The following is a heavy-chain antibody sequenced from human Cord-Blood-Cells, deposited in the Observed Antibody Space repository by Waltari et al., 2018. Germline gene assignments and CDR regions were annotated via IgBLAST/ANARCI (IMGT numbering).Heavy chain of an antibody. Sequence: EVQLVESGGGLIQPGGSLRLSCSASGFTVSSHYLCWVRQAPGKGLEWVSGIYSGGSTYYADSGKGRFTSSRDNSKNTLYLQMNSLRAEDTAVYYCARGGSHDAFDIWGQGTMVTVSS. J-gene: IGHJ3*02. V-gene: IGHV3-53*01. D-gene: IGHD1-26*01. CDR2: IYSGGST. CDR1: GFTVSSHY. CDR3: ARGGSHDAFDI.